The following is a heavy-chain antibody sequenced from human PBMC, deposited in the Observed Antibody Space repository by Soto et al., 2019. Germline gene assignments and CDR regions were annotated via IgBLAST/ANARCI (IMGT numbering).Heavy chain of an antibody. V-gene: IGHV3-21*01. J-gene: IGHJ6*02. CDR3: ARVTEQLALGYGMDV. D-gene: IGHD6-6*01. CDR2: ISSSSSYI. CDR1: GFTFSSYS. Sequence: GGSLRLSCAASGFTFSSYSMNWVRQAPGKGLEWVSSISSSSSYIYYADSVKGRFTISRDNAKNSLYLQMNSLRAEDTAVYYCARVTEQLALGYGMDVWGQGTTVTAP.